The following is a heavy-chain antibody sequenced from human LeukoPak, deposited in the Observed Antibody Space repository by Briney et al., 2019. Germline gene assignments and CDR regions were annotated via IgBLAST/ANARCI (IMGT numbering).Heavy chain of an antibody. D-gene: IGHD6-19*01. CDR2: FDPEDGET. CDR3: ATVPLRIAVAGTEVDY. CDR1: GYTLTELS. J-gene: IGHJ4*02. Sequence: ASVKVSCKVSGYTLTELSMHWVRQAPGKGLEWMGGFDPEDGETIYAQKFQGRVTMTEDTSTDTAYMELSSLGSEDTAVYYCATVPLRIAVAGTEVDYWGQGTLVTVSS. V-gene: IGHV1-24*01.